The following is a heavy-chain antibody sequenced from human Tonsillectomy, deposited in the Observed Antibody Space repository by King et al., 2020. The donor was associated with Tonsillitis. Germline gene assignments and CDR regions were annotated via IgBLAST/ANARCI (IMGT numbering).Heavy chain of an antibody. CDR1: EFTFSRYW. CDR3: AREGFIAVAGAVDY. J-gene: IGHJ4*02. D-gene: IGHD6-19*01. CDR2: INSDGSYT. V-gene: IGHV3-74*01. Sequence: EVQLVESGGGLVQPGGSLRLSCAASEFTFSRYWMHWVRQAPGKGLVWVSRINSDGSYTSYADSVKGRFTISRDNAKNTLNLQMNSLRAEDTAVYYCAREGFIAVAGAVDYWGQGTLVTVSS.